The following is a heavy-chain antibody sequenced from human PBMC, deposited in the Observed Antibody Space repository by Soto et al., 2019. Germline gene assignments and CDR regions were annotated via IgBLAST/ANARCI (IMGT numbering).Heavy chain of an antibody. J-gene: IGHJ4*02. Sequence: EVQLVESGGGLVQPGGSLRLSCAASGFTFSSYRMSWVRQAPGKGLEWVANIKQDGSEKYYVDSVKGRFTISRDNAKNSLYLQMNSLRAEDTAVYYCASSPHLFGEPQTYYFDYWGQGTLVTVSS. V-gene: IGHV3-7*03. CDR2: IKQDGSEK. D-gene: IGHD3-10*02. CDR3: ASSPHLFGEPQTYYFDY. CDR1: GFTFSSYR.